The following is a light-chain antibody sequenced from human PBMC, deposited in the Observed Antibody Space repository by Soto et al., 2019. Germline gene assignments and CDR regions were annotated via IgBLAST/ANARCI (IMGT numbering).Light chain of an antibody. CDR1: QSISSW. Sequence: DIQMTQSPSTLSASVGDRVTITCPASQSISSWLAWYQQKPGKAPKLLIYKASSLESGVPSRFSGSGAGTELTLSISGLQPDDVASYYCQQYNNYSRTVGQGTKVDIK. V-gene: IGKV1-5*03. J-gene: IGKJ1*01. CDR2: KAS. CDR3: QQYNNYSRT.